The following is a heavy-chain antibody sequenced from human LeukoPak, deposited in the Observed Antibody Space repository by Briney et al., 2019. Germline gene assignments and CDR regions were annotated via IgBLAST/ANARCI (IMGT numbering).Heavy chain of an antibody. J-gene: IGHJ4*02. CDR1: GIDISYHY. Sequence: PGGSLRLSCVASGIDISYHYVGWVRQAPGKGLEWVSVIHTGVTTHYADSVKGRFTISRDNAKNSLYLRMNSLRAEDTAVYYCARGGLTRKGIVGAEFDYWGQGTLVTVSS. V-gene: IGHV3-66*01. D-gene: IGHD1-26*01. CDR2: IHTGVTT. CDR3: ARGGLTRKGIVGAEFDY.